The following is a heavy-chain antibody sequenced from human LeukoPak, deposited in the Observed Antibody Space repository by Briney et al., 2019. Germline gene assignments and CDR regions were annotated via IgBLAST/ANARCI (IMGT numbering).Heavy chain of an antibody. J-gene: IGHJ4*02. CDR2: IWYDGSNK. V-gene: IGHV3-33*01. D-gene: IGHD6-19*01. Sequence: QTGGSLRLSCAASGFTFSSYGMHWVRQAPGKALEWVSFIWYDGSNKYYADSVKGRFTISRDNSKNTLYLQMNSLRAEDTAVYYCARVLVVSGWTNIDYWGQGTLVTVSS. CDR1: GFTFSSYG. CDR3: ARVLVVSGWTNIDY.